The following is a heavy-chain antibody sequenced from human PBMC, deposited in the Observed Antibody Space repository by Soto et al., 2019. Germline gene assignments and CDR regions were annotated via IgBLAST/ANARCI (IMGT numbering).Heavy chain of an antibody. CDR1: GFTFSSYA. CDR3: AKGSGYSYGYTLWFDP. Sequence: EVQLLESGGGLVQPGGSLRLSCAASGFTFSSYAMSWVRQAPGKGLEWVSDISGSGGSTYHADSVKGRVTISRDNSKNTLYLQMKSLRADDTGVYYCAKGSGYSYGYTLWFDPWGQGTLVTVSS. J-gene: IGHJ5*02. V-gene: IGHV3-23*01. CDR2: ISGSGGST. D-gene: IGHD5-18*01.